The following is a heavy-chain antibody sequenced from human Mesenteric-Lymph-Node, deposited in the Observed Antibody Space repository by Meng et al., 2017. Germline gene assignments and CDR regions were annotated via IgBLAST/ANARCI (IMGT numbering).Heavy chain of an antibody. CDR2: TYYRSKWYN. CDR3: ARSGSSGWIDY. D-gene: IGHD6-19*01. V-gene: IGHV6-1*01. J-gene: IGHJ4*02. Sequence: VKLQQTGPGLGKPSQALSLTCAISGDSVSSNSASWNWIRQPPSRGLEWLGRTYYRSKWYNGYAVSVKSRITINPDTSKNQFSLQLNSVTPEDTAMYYCARSGSSGWIDYWGQGTLVTVSS. CDR1: GDSVSSNSAS.